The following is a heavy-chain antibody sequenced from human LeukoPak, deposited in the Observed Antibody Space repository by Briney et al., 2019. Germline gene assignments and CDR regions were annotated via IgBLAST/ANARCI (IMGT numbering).Heavy chain of an antibody. Sequence: SETLSLTCAVYGGSFSGYYLNWIRQPPGKGLEWIGEINHSGSTNYNPSLKCRVTISVDTSNNQFSLKLSSVTAADRAVYYCARASTTVVTPLDYWGEGTLVTVSS. D-gene: IGHD4-23*01. CDR3: ARASTTVVTPLDY. V-gene: IGHV4-34*01. CDR2: INHSGST. CDR1: GGSFSGYY. J-gene: IGHJ4*02.